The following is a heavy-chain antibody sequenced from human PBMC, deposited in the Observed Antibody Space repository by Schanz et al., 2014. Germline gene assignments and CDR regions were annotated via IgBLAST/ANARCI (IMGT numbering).Heavy chain of an antibody. D-gene: IGHD5-12*01. CDR1: GFTFSDHW. Sequence: VQLVGSGGALVQPGGSLRLSCSASGFTFSDHWMSWVPQPPGKGLEWVANIKGDSSEKNYVDSVKGRFTLSRDNAKKTMDLQMNSLRVEDTAVYYCARDPNSVNEIDYWGQGTLVTVSS. CDR3: ARDPNSVNEIDY. V-gene: IGHV3-7*03. CDR2: IKGDSSEK. J-gene: IGHJ4*02.